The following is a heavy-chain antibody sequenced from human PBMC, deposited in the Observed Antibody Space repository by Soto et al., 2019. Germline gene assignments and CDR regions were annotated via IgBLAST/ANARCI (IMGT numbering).Heavy chain of an antibody. V-gene: IGHV3-64D*06. CDR2: ISTNGGST. D-gene: IGHD3-22*01. CDR1: GFTCSSHA. Sequence: PGGSQRVSYSASGFTCSSHAIHWVRQAPGKGLEYVSSISTNGGSTHYADSVKGRFTISRDNSKNTQYLQMSSLRADDTAVYYCVKGEYYYDSSGYYPLDYRGQGTLVTVSS. J-gene: IGHJ4*02. CDR3: VKGEYYYDSSGYYPLDY.